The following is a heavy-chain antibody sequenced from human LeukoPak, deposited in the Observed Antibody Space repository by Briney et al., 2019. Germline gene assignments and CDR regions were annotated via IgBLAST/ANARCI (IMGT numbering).Heavy chain of an antibody. Sequence: GGSLRLFCAASGFTFSSYSMNWVRQAPGKGLEWVSSISSSSTYISYADSVKGRLTISRDNAKNSLYLQMNSLRAEDTAVYYCARGSGGIDHWGQGTLVTVSS. CDR2: ISSSSTYI. D-gene: IGHD2-15*01. CDR3: ARGSGGIDH. CDR1: GFTFSSYS. V-gene: IGHV3-21*01. J-gene: IGHJ5*02.